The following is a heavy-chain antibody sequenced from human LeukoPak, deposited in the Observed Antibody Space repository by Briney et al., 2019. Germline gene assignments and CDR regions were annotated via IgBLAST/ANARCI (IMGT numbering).Heavy chain of an antibody. J-gene: IGHJ4*02. V-gene: IGHV3-23*01. D-gene: IGHD4-23*01. Sequence: GGSLRLSCAASGFTFSSYAVSWVRQAPGKGLEWVSAISGSGGSTYYADSVKGRFTISRDNSKNTLYLQMNSLRAEDTAVYYCASPPPDYGGNSWRPYFDYWGQGTLVTVSS. CDR2: ISGSGGST. CDR1: GFTFSSYA. CDR3: ASPPPDYGGNSWRPYFDY.